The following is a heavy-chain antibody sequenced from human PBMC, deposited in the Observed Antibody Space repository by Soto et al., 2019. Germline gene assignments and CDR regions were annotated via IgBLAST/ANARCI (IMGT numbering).Heavy chain of an antibody. Sequence: QLQLQESGSGLVKPSHTLSLTCTVSGGSISNAAYSWSWIRQPPGKGLEWIGYIYPSGMPFYNPVLRSRVTISINRANGQFPLNLKSVTAADTAGYFLSRERGGYCLFDPWGPGTLVTVSS. J-gene: IGHJ5*02. CDR1: GGSISNAAYS. V-gene: IGHV4-30-2*01. CDR3: SRERGGYCLFDP. CDR2: IYPSGMP. D-gene: IGHD6-25*01.